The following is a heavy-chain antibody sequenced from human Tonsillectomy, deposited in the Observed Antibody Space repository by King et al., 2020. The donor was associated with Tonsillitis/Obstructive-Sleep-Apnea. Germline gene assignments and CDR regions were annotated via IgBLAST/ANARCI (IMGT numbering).Heavy chain of an antibody. J-gene: IGHJ4*02. Sequence: VQLQESGPGLVKPSETLSLTCTVSGGSISSYYWSWIRQSPGKGLEGIGHIYYNGNTNYNPPLKSRVTISVDTSKNQFSLKLSSVTAADTAVYYCARGVSTNCYNYWGQGTLVAVSS. V-gene: IGHV4-59*01. CDR3: ARGVSTNCYNY. CDR2: IYYNGNT. D-gene: IGHD2-2*02. CDR1: GGSISSYY.